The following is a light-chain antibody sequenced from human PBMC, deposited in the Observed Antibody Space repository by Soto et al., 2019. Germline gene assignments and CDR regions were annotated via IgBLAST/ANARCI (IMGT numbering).Light chain of an antibody. J-gene: IGKJ1*01. Sequence: EIVMTQSPATLSVSPGERATLSCRASQSVLYSSNNKNYLAWYQQKPGQPPKLLIYWASTRESGVPDRFSGSGSGTDFTLTISSLQAEDVAVYYCQQYYSTPRTFGQGTKVDIK. CDR2: WAS. V-gene: IGKV4-1*01. CDR1: QSVLYSSNNKNY. CDR3: QQYYSTPRT.